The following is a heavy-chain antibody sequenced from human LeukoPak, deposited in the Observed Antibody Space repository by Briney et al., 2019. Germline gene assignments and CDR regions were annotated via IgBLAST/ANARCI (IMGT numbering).Heavy chain of an antibody. D-gene: IGHD6-13*01. CDR2: IHQNGST. CDR1: GGFLSVYY. Sequence: SETLSLTFAFYGGFLSVYYWSWIRPPPGKGLEGIGEIHQNGSTNYNPSLKSRVTISVDTSKNQFSLKLSSVTAADTAVYYCARLRPKGRIAAAAFDYWGQGTLVTVSS. V-gene: IGHV4-34*01. J-gene: IGHJ4*02. CDR3: ARLRPKGRIAAAAFDY.